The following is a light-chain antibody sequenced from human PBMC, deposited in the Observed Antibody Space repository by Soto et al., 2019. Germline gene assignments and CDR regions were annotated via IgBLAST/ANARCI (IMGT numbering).Light chain of an antibody. CDR2: VND. V-gene: IGLV1-40*01. CDR1: SSNIGAGSD. CDR3: TSPTPGSLYV. Sequence: QAVVTQPPSVSGAPGQRVTISCTGSSSNIGAGSDVHWYQQLPGEAPKLLIYVNDRRPSGVADRFSGSKSGTSASLAITGLQAEDEADYFCTSPTPGSLYVFGTGTKLTVL. J-gene: IGLJ1*01.